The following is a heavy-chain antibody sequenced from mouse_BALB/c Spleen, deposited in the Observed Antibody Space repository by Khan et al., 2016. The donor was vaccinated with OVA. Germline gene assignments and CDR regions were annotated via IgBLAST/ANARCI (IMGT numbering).Heavy chain of an antibody. CDR2: INPSTGYT. D-gene: IGHD2-5*01. V-gene: IGHV1-7*01. Sequence: QIQLVQSGAELAQPGASVKMSCQTSGYTFTTYWMHWVKQRPGQGLEWIGYINPSTGYTEYNQRFKDKVTLTTDKSSSTAYIQLSRLTSEDSAVYYGTRKERYSILAYWGQGTLVTVSA. CDR3: TRKERYSILAY. J-gene: IGHJ3*01. CDR1: GYTFTTYW.